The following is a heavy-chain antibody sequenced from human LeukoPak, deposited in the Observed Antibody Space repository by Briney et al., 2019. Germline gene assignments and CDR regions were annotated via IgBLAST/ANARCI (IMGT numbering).Heavy chain of an antibody. D-gene: IGHD3-16*01. V-gene: IGHV3-11*06. CDR2: ISSSSSYT. Sequence: KPGGSLRLSCAASGFTFSDYYMSWIRQAPGKGLEWVSYISSSSSYTNYADSVKGRFTISRDNAKNSQYLQMNSLRAEDTAVYYCARDRGRRRATNWFDPWGQGTLVTVSS. CDR3: ARDRGRRRATNWFDP. J-gene: IGHJ5*02. CDR1: GFTFSDYY.